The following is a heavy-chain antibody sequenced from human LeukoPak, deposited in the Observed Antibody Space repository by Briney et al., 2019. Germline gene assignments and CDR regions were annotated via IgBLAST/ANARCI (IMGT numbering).Heavy chain of an antibody. D-gene: IGHD3-10*01. Sequence: ASVKVSCKASGYTFTNYGISWVRQAPGQGLEWMGWISGYNGNTNYAQKLQGRVTMTTDTSTNTAYMELRSLRSDDTAVYYCARVAPHRRLAVSGLVYFDYWGRGTLVTVSS. CDR1: GYTFTNYG. J-gene: IGHJ4*02. CDR2: ISGYNGNT. CDR3: ARVAPHRRLAVSGLVYFDY. V-gene: IGHV1-18*01.